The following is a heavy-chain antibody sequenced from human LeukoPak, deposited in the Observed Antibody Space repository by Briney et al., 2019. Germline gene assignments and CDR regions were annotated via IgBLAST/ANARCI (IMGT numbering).Heavy chain of an antibody. Sequence: SETLSLTCTVSGYSISSGYYWGWIRQPPGKGLEWIGSIYPSGSTYYNPSLKSRVTISVDTSKNHFSLKLSSVTAADTAVYYCAREGPDYYDGSGYYYANWFDPWGQGTLVTVSS. CDR3: AREGPDYYDGSGYYYANWFDP. CDR1: GYSISSGYY. J-gene: IGHJ5*02. CDR2: IYPSGST. V-gene: IGHV4-38-2*02. D-gene: IGHD3-22*01.